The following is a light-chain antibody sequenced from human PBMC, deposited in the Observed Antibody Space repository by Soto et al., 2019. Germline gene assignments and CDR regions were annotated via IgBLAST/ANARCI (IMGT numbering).Light chain of an antibody. J-gene: IGKJ1*01. CDR2: RSS. Sequence: DIQMTQSPSTLSASVGDRVTITCRASQSISSWLAWYQRKPGQAPKLLIYRSSILESGVPSSFSGSGSGTEFTLTIGSLQTDDLQTYYCQQYNGYPWTFGQWTKVEV. CDR1: QSISSW. V-gene: IGKV1-5*03. CDR3: QQYNGYPWT.